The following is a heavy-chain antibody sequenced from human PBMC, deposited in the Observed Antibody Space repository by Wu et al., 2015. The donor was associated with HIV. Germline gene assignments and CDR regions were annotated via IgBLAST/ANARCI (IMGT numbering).Heavy chain of an antibody. J-gene: IGHJ4*02. D-gene: IGHD3-22*01. Sequence: VKKPGASVKVSCKASGYTFTGYYMHWVRQAPGQGLEWMGWISPNSGGTNYAHNFQGRVTMTRDTSINTAYMELSSLRSDDTAVYYCARCPYDSSGYRTGFIYYFDYWGQGTLVTVSS. V-gene: IGHV1-2*02. CDR3: ARCPYDSSGYRTGFIYYFDY. CDR2: ISPNSGGT. CDR1: GYTFTGYY.